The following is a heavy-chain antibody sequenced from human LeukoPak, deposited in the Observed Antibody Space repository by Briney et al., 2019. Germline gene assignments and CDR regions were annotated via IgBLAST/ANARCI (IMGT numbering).Heavy chain of an antibody. CDR3: ARDLICSNTSCGLDP. J-gene: IGHJ5*02. D-gene: IGHD2-2*01. Sequence: GASVKVSCKASGYTFTGYYMHWVRQAPGQGLEWMGWINPNSGGTNYAQKFQGRVTMTRDTSISTAYMELSRLRSDDTAVYYCARDLICSNTSCGLDPWGQGTLVTVSS. V-gene: IGHV1-2*02. CDR2: INPNSGGT. CDR1: GYTFTGYY.